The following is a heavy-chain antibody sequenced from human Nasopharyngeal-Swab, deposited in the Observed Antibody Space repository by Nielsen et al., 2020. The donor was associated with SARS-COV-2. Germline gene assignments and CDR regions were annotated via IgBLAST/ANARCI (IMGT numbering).Heavy chain of an antibody. D-gene: IGHD6-13*01. Sequence: SETLSLTCTVSGGSISGGGYYWSWIRQHPGKGLEWIGYIHYSGITYYNPSLKSRLIISIDTSKNQFSLNLTSVTPADTAVYYCARDKVASSGTLHWFDSWGQGTRVTVSS. CDR2: IHYSGIT. CDR1: GGSISGGGYY. V-gene: IGHV4-31*03. CDR3: ARDKVASSGTLHWFDS. J-gene: IGHJ5*01.